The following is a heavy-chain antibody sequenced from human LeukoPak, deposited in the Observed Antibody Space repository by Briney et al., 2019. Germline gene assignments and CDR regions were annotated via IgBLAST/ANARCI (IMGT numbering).Heavy chain of an antibody. Sequence: SETLSLTCAVYGGSFSGYYWSWIRQPPGKGLEWIGEINHSGSTNYNPSLKSRVTISVDTSKNQFSLKLNSVTAADTAVYYCARGPLDYDGSGYNYYYYMDVWGKGTKVTVSS. CDR3: ARGPLDYDGSGYNYYYYMDV. D-gene: IGHD3-22*01. J-gene: IGHJ6*03. V-gene: IGHV4-34*01. CDR1: GGSFSGYY. CDR2: INHSGST.